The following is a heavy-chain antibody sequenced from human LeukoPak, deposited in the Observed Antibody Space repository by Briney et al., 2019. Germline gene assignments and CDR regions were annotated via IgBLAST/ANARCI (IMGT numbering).Heavy chain of an antibody. Sequence: GGSLRLSCAASRFTFSNYAMSWVRQAPGKGLEWVSTISGSGGSSYLVDSVKGRFTISRDNSKNTLYLQMNSLRAEDTAVYYCAKDQKRSYDFWSGYYTSPYFDYWGQGTLVTVSS. D-gene: IGHD3-3*01. CDR2: ISGSGGSS. V-gene: IGHV3-23*01. J-gene: IGHJ4*02. CDR3: AKDQKRSYDFWSGYYTSPYFDY. CDR1: RFTFSNYA.